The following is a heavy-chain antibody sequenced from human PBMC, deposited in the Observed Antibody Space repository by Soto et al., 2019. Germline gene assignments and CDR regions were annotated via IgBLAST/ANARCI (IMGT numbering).Heavy chain of an antibody. J-gene: IGHJ4*02. CDR2: ISPMFGAA. Sequence: QVQLVQSGAEMKKPGSSVKVSCQSSGGTSNTYAMNWVRQAPGQGPEWMGDISPMFGAANYAPKFQGRVTFPADESTGTSYMQLSSLTSEDTALYFCAREVQVHTPAFVYWGQGTLVTVSS. CDR1: GGTSNTYA. D-gene: IGHD3-10*01. CDR3: AREVQVHTPAFVY. V-gene: IGHV1-69*19.